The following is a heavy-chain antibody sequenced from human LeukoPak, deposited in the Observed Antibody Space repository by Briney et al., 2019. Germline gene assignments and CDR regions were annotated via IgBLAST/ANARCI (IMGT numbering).Heavy chain of an antibody. CDR2: IYYSGST. J-gene: IGHJ4*02. Sequence: SQTLSLTCTGSGGSISSGGYYWSWIRQHPGKGLEWIGYIYYSGSTYYNPSLKSRVTISVDTSKNQFSLKLSSVTAADTAVYYCARGSMRELLDYWGQGTLVTVSS. CDR3: ARGSMRELLDY. CDR1: GGSISSGGYY. V-gene: IGHV4-31*03. D-gene: IGHD1-26*01.